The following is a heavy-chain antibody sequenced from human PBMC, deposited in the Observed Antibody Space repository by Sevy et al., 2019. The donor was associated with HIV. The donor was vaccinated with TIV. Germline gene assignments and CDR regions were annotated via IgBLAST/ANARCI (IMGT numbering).Heavy chain of an antibody. CDR2: IGGGDT. CDR1: GFTINIYA. V-gene: IGHV3-23*01. D-gene: IGHD2-21*01. J-gene: IGHJ5*02. CDR3: AKDGVSRNKLWDWFDP. Sequence: GGSLRLSCATSGFTINIYAMSWVRQAPGKGLEWVSTIGGGDTYYADSVKGRFTISRDDSKSAVYLQMNSLRADDTAVYYCAKDGVSRNKLWDWFDPWGQGTLVTVSS.